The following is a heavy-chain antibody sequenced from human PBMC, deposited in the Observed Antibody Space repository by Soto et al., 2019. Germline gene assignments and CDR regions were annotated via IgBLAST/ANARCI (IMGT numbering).Heavy chain of an antibody. V-gene: IGHV1-69*04. CDR2: IIPILGIA. CDR3: AREVVVAGTRSSYYFDY. CDR1: GGTFSSYT. Sequence: SAKVSCKASGGTFSSYTISWVRHAHGQGLEWMGRIIPILGIANYAQKFQGRVTITADKSTSTAYMELSSLRSEDTAVYYCAREVVVAGTRSSYYFDYWGQGTLVTVSS. D-gene: IGHD6-19*01. J-gene: IGHJ4*02.